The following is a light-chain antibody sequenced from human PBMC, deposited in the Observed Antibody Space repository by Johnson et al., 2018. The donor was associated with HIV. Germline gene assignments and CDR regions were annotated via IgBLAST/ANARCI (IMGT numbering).Light chain of an antibody. V-gene: IGLV1-51*02. J-gene: IGLJ1*01. Sequence: SVLTQPPSVSAAPGQKVTISCSTNSSNFGNNYVSWYQHLPGTAPKLLIYKNDKRPSGIPDRFSGSKSGTSATLDITGLQTGDEADYYCGIWDTRLSTGGVFGTGTKVTVL. CDR1: SSNFGNNY. CDR3: GIWDTRLSTGGV. CDR2: KND.